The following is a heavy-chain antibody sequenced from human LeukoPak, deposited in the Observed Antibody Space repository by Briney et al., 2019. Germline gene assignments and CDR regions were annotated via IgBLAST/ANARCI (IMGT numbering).Heavy chain of an antibody. J-gene: IGHJ4*02. CDR1: GGFISSSNW. Sequence: SETLSLTCAVSGGFISSSNWWSWVRQPPGKGLEWIGEIYHSGSTNYNPSLKSRVTISVDKSKNQFSLKLSSVTAADTAVYYCARGRGYDSTAYFDYWGQGTLVTVSS. CDR3: ARGRGYDSTAYFDY. V-gene: IGHV4-4*02. D-gene: IGHD5-12*01. CDR2: IYHSGST.